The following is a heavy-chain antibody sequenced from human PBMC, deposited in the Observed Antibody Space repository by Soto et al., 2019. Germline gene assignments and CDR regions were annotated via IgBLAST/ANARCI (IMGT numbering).Heavy chain of an antibody. V-gene: IGHV3-43*01. D-gene: IGHD6-6*01. CDR3: TKGTRGNSSDLDF. J-gene: IGHJ4*02. CDR1: GFSFDDYI. CDR2: ISWDGDSA. Sequence: GGSLRLSCAASGFSFDDYIMHWVRQTPGKGLEWVSLISWDGDSAYYADSVRGRFTISRDKSKNSLFLQMNNERAEDAVFYFCTKGTRGNSSDLDFWGQGTLVTVSS.